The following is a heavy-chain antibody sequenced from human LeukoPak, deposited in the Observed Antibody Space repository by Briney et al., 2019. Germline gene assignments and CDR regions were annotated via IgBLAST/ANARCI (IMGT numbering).Heavy chain of an antibody. J-gene: IGHJ6*03. Sequence: GGSLRLSCAASGFTFSDYYMSWLRQAPGKGLEWVSYISSSGSTIYYADSVKGRFTISRDNAKNSLYLQMNSLRAEDTAVYYCARDRSVTTAYYYYMDVWGKGTTVTVSS. CDR2: ISSSGSTI. D-gene: IGHD4-11*01. CDR1: GFTFSDYY. CDR3: ARDRSVTTAYYYYMDV. V-gene: IGHV3-11*04.